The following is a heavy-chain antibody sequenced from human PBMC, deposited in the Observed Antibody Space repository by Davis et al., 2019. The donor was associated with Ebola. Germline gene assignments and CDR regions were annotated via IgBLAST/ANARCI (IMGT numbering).Heavy chain of an antibody. CDR1: EYNFTSYW. V-gene: IGHV5-51*01. CDR3: ARQGSLYGYIDY. D-gene: IGHD5-18*01. J-gene: IGHJ4*02. CDR2: IYAGDSDT. Sequence: PGGSLRLSCKASEYNFTSYWIAWVRQLPGKGLEWMGIIYAGDSDTRYSPSFEGQVTISVDRSITTAYLQWSSLKASDTAIYYCARQGSLYGYIDYWGQGTLVTVSS.